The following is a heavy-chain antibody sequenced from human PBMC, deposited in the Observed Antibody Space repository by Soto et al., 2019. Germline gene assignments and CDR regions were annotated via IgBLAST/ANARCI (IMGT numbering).Heavy chain of an antibody. CDR1: GFTFSNYA. V-gene: IGHV3-64*01. D-gene: IGHD5-12*01. CDR3: ARAAEGGYDFGY. Sequence: EVQLVESGGGLVQPGGSLRLSCAASGFTFSNYAMHWVRQAPGKGLEYVSTISTNGGSTYNANSVKGRFTISRDNSKNTLYLQMGSLRAEDMAVYYCARAAEGGYDFGYWGQGTLVTVSS. J-gene: IGHJ4*02. CDR2: ISTNGGST.